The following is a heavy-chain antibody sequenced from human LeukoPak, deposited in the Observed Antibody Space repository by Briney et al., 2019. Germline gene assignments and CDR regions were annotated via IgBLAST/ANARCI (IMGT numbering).Heavy chain of an antibody. Sequence: SETLSLTCTVSGGSISVYYWIWLRQPPGKGLEWIGYVYDSGSTKYTPSLKSRVTISVDTSNDQFSLKLTSVTAADTAVYYCARSSRDSSGYSDLDPWGQGILVTVSS. D-gene: IGHD3-22*01. V-gene: IGHV4-59*01. J-gene: IGHJ5*02. CDR3: ARSSRDSSGYSDLDP. CDR2: VYDSGST. CDR1: GGSISVYY.